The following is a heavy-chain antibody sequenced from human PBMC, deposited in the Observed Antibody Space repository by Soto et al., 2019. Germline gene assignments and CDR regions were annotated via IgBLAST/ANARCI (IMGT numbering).Heavy chain of an antibody. V-gene: IGHV3-11*01. CDR1: GFPFIDSY. CDR3: ARDTIRLEH. CDR2: ISSGAFTI. J-gene: IGHJ4*02. D-gene: IGHD3-3*01. Sequence: GGPRRPSFVVSGFPFIDSYMPWSPQFPGKGLEWIASISSGAFTISYAAAVKGRFTISRDDGHNSLFLQMDSLRAEDTALYYCARDTIRLEHWGQGTLVTVSS.